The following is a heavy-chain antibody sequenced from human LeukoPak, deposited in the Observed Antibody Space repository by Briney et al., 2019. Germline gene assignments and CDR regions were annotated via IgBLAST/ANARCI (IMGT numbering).Heavy chain of an antibody. D-gene: IGHD3-16*01. CDR2: MNPNSGNT. Sequence: ASVKVSCKASGYTFTSYDINWVREATGQGLEWMGWMNPNSGNTGYAQKFQGRVAMTRDTSISTAYMELSRLRSDDTAVYYCARDPGPQGEVDYWGQGTLVTVSS. CDR1: GYTFTSYD. J-gene: IGHJ4*02. V-gene: IGHV1-8*01. CDR3: ARDPGPQGEVDY.